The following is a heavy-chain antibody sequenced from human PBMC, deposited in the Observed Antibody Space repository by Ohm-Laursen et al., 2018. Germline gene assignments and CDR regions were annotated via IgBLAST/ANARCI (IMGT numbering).Heavy chain of an antibody. J-gene: IGHJ6*02. CDR2: IGSGYTP. D-gene: IGHD5-12*01. CDR3: AREGGYDSPGNYYGMDV. V-gene: IGHV3-48*03. CDR1: GLTFSIYE. Sequence: SLRLSCSASGLTFSIYEMNWVRQAPEKGLEWVSYIGSGYTPHYADSVKGRFTISRDNAKNSLYLQMTSLTAEDTAVYYCAREGGYDSPGNYYGMDVWGQGTTVTVSS.